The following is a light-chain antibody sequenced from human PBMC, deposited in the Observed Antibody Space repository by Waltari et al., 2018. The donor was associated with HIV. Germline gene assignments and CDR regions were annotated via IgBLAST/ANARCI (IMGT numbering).Light chain of an antibody. Sequence: QSALTQPPSVSGSLGQSVTISCPGTSSDIGAYNRLSWYHPSPGTAPKLRIYDVTHRPSGVPVRFSGSKSGNTASLTISGLQADDEADYYCSSYTTSSTWVFGGGTKLTVL. J-gene: IGLJ3*02. CDR1: SSDIGAYNR. CDR2: DVT. V-gene: IGLV2-18*02. CDR3: SSYTTSSTWV.